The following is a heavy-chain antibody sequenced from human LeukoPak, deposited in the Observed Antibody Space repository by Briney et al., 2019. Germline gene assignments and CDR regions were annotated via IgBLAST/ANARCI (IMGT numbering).Heavy chain of an antibody. CDR3: ARFAVHRRLAVVGQFGLDY. CDR1: GYIFTSYN. Sequence: ASVKVSCKASGYIFTSYNMNWVRQATGQALEWMGIINPSGGTTNYPQQFQGRVTMTRDTSTSTVYMELSSLRSEHTAVYYCARFAVHRRLAVVGQFGLDYWGQGTLDTVSS. V-gene: IGHV1-46*01. D-gene: IGHD6-19*01. CDR2: INPSGGTT. J-gene: IGHJ4*02.